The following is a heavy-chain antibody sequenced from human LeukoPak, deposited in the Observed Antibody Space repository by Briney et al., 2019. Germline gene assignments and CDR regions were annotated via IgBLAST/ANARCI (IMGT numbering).Heavy chain of an antibody. D-gene: IGHD5-24*01. CDR3: ARWATFEYFQA. CDR2: IYYSGST. Sequence: SETLSLTCTVSGASVSSTTSYWGWIRQPPGKGLEWIGSIYYSGSTYYNPSLKSRVTISVDTSKNQFSLKLSSVTAADTAVYYCARWATFEYFQAWGQGTLVTVSS. CDR1: GASVSSTTSY. V-gene: IGHV4-39*01. J-gene: IGHJ1*01.